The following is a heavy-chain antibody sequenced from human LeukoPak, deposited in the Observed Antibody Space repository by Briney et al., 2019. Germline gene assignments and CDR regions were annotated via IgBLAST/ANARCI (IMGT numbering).Heavy chain of an antibody. CDR1: GFTFSSYA. CDR2: ISSSSSYI. CDR3: ARVGSSSWYSYDY. V-gene: IGHV3-21*01. J-gene: IGHJ4*02. Sequence: GGSLRLSCAASGFTFSSYAMSWVRQAPGKGLEWVSSISSSSSYIYYADSVKGRFTISRDNAKNSLYLQMNSLRAEDTAVYYCARVGSSSWYSYDYWGQGTLVTVSS. D-gene: IGHD6-13*01.